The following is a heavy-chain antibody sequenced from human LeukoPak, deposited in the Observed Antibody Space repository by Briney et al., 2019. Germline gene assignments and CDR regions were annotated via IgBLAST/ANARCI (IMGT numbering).Heavy chain of an antibody. J-gene: IGHJ3*02. Sequence: AGGSLRVSCKASGFTFSSYPMDWVRQAPGKGLEWVAIISDDGTNKYYADSVKGRFTISRDDSNNTVYLQMNSLRVDDTAIYFCAGGKFFDIWGQGTMVTVSS. CDR3: AGGKFFDI. V-gene: IGHV3-30-3*01. CDR2: ISDDGTNK. CDR1: GFTFSSYP.